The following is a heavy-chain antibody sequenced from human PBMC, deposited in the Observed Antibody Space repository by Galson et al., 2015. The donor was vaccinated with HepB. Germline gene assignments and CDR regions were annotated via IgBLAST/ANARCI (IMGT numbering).Heavy chain of an antibody. CDR2: ISYDGSNK. Sequence: SLRLSCAASGFTFSSYAMHWVRQAPGKGLEWVAVISYDGSNKYYADSVKGRFTISRDNSKNTLYLQMNSLRAEDTAVYYCARDPDYGGNLYYFDYWGQGTLVTVSS. J-gene: IGHJ4*02. CDR3: ARDPDYGGNLYYFDY. D-gene: IGHD4-23*01. CDR1: GFTFSSYA. V-gene: IGHV3-30*04.